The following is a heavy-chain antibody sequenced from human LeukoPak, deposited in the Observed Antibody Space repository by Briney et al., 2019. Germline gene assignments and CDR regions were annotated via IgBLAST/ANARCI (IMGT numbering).Heavy chain of an antibody. J-gene: IGHJ4*02. V-gene: IGHV3-23*01. CDR1: GFTFSSYE. Sequence: GGSLRLSCVASGFTFSSYEMNWVRQAPGKGLEWVSTISRSGSSTYYADSVKGRFTISRDNSKNTLYLQMDSLRAADTAEFYCAKGHDYGDYLFDYWGQGTLVTVSS. CDR3: AKGHDYGDYLFDY. D-gene: IGHD4-17*01. CDR2: ISRSGSST.